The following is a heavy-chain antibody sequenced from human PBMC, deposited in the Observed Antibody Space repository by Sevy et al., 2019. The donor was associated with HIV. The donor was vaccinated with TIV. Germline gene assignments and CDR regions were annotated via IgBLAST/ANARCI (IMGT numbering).Heavy chain of an antibody. CDR3: ATDIVVGRDY. CDR2: FDEDGEI. V-gene: IGHV1-24*01. D-gene: IGHD2-2*01. CDR1: GYTLTALS. Sequence: ASVKVSCKVSGYTLTALSMHWVRQAPGKGLEWMGGFDEDGEIMYAQKFQGRVTMTEDTSTDTAYMELSSLGSEDTAMYYCATDIVVGRDYWGQGTLVTVSS. J-gene: IGHJ4*02.